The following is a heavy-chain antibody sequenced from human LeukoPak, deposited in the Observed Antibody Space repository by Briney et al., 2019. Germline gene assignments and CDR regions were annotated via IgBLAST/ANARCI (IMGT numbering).Heavy chain of an antibody. CDR2: IWYDGSNK. CDR1: GFTFSSYG. CDR3: ARDLVTEPTGDWFDP. D-gene: IGHD2-2*01. Sequence: GRSLRLSCAASGFTFSSYGMHWVRQAPGKGLEWVAVIWYDGSNKYYADSVKGRFTISRDNSKNTLYLQMNSLRDEDTAVYYCARDLVTEPTGDWFDPWGQGTLVTVSS. J-gene: IGHJ5*02. V-gene: IGHV3-33*01.